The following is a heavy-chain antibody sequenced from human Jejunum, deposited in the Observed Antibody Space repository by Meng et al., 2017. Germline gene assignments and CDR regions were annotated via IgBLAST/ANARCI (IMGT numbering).Heavy chain of an antibody. Sequence: GGSLRLSCKGSGYNFANYWIGWVRQRPGKGLEWMGIIFPGDSNTRYSPSFQGQVTMSADKSIDTAYLQWSSLKASDTAIYYCARHMQTRIAVAGTAMWFDPWGQATLVTVSS. CDR2: IFPGDSNT. D-gene: IGHD6-19*01. J-gene: IGHJ5*02. V-gene: IGHV5-51*01. CDR3: ARHMQTRIAVAGTAMWFDP. CDR1: GYNFANYW.